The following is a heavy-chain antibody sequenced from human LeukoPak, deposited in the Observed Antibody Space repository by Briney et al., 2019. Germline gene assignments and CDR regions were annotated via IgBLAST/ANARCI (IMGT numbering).Heavy chain of an antibody. D-gene: IGHD3-10*01. Sequence: SETLSLTCTVSGGSISSSSYYWGWIRQPPGKGLEWIGSIYYSGSTYHNPSLKSRVTISVDTSKNQFSLKLSSVTAADTAVYYCARHRGFGDPSKYFDPWGQGTLVTVSS. CDR1: GGSISSSSYY. CDR2: IYYSGST. CDR3: ARHRGFGDPSKYFDP. V-gene: IGHV4-39*01. J-gene: IGHJ5*02.